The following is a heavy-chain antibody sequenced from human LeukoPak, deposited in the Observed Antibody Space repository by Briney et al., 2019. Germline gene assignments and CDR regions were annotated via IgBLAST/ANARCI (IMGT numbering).Heavy chain of an antibody. J-gene: IGHJ4*02. CDR1: GLTVSTNY. V-gene: IGHV3-66*01. Sequence: GGSLRLSCAASGLTVSTNYMTWVRQAPGKGLEWVSFIYSGGSTYYADSVKGRFTISRDNSKNTLYLQMNSLRAEDTAVYYCTSRSGSPFESWGQGTLVTVSS. D-gene: IGHD3-10*01. CDR2: IYSGGST. CDR3: TSRSGSPFES.